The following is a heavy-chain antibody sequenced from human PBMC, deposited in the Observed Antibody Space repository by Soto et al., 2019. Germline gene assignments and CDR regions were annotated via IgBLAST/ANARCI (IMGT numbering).Heavy chain of an antibody. J-gene: IGHJ6*03. CDR3: ARIPIVVVPAAILDYYYYMDV. V-gene: IGHV4-59*08. Sequence: SETLSLTCTVSGGSISSYYWSWIRQPPGKGLEWIGYIYYSGSTNYNPSLKSRVTISVDTSKNQFSLKLSSVTAADTAVYYCARIPIVVVPAAILDYYYYMDVWGKGTTVTVSS. D-gene: IGHD2-2*01. CDR2: IYYSGST. CDR1: GGSISSYY.